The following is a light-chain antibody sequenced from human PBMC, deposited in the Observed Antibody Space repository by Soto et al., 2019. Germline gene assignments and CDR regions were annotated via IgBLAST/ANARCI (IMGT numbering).Light chain of an antibody. Sequence: DIQMTQSPSTLSGSVGDRVTITCRASQTISSWLAWYQQKPGKAPKLLIYKASTLKSGVPSRFSVSGSGTEFTLTISSLQPYDLATNYCQHYKSYSEAFGQGTKVELK. CDR3: QHYKSYSEA. J-gene: IGKJ1*01. V-gene: IGKV1-5*03. CDR2: KAS. CDR1: QTISSW.